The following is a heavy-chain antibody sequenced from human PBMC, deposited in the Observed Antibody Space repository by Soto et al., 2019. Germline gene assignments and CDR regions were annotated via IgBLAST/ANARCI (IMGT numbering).Heavy chain of an antibody. Sequence: QVQLQESGPGLVKPSETLSLTCTVSGGSISSYYWSWIRQPPGKGLEWIGYIYYSGSTNYNPSLKSRVTISVDTSKNQFSLKLSSVTAADTAAYYCATYTVTASFDYWGQGTLVTVSS. CDR2: IYYSGST. CDR3: ATYTVTASFDY. D-gene: IGHD4-17*01. CDR1: GGSISSYY. V-gene: IGHV4-59*08. J-gene: IGHJ4*02.